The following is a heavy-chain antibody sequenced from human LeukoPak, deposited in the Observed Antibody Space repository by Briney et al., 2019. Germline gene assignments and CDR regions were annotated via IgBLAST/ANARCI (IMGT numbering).Heavy chain of an antibody. J-gene: IGHJ4*02. V-gene: IGHV3-21*01. CDR2: ISSSSGYI. CDR1: GFTFSSYS. D-gene: IGHD3-22*01. Sequence: ASLRLSCAASGFTFSSYSMNWVLQAPGKGLEWVPSISSSSGYIYYTASLKGRFTISRDNAKNSLYLQMNSLRAEDTAVYYCAREDYDSSARPDDWGQGTLVTVST. CDR3: AREDYDSSARPDD.